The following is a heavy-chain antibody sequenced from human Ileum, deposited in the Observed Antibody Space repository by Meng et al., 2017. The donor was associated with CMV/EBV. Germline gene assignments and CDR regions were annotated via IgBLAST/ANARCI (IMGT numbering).Heavy chain of an antibody. V-gene: IGHV3-53*01. J-gene: IGHJ4*02. CDR1: GFIVGRNY. D-gene: IGHD3-16*01. Sequence: GGSLRLSCEASGFIVGRNYMNWVRQAPGKGLEWVAYISLSDRTSYSASVRGRFTISRDDSRNPVYLQMDSLRVEDTAVYYCAGDQGGGRFDHWGQGSLVTVSS. CDR3: AGDQGGGRFDH. CDR2: ISLSDRT.